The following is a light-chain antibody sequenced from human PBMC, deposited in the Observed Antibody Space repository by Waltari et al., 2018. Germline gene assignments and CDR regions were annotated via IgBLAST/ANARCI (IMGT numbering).Light chain of an antibody. CDR1: QSVTNY. Sequence: DIVLTQSPAILSLSPGERASLSCRASQSVTNYLAWYQQKPGQAPRLLIYDTSNRATGIPARFSGSGFGTDFTLTISMLEPEDFAVYYCQQRRDWPLTFGGGTKVEIK. CDR2: DTS. J-gene: IGKJ4*01. V-gene: IGKV3-11*01. CDR3: QQRRDWPLT.